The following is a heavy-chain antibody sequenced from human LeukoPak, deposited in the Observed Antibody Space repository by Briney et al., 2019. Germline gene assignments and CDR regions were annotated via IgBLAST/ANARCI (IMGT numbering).Heavy chain of an antibody. CDR3: ARDGYDSSGYYTIFDY. J-gene: IGHJ4*02. V-gene: IGHV4-59*01. CDR1: GDSISSYY. D-gene: IGHD3-22*01. Sequence: SETLSLTCTVSGDSISSYYWSWIRQPPGKGLEWIGYIYYSGSTNYNPSLKSRVTISVDTSKNQFSLKLSSVTAADTAVYYCARDGYDSSGYYTIFDYWGQGTLVTVSS. CDR2: IYYSGST.